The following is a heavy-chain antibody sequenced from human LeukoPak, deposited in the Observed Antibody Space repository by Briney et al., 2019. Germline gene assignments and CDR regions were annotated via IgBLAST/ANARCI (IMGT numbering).Heavy chain of an antibody. CDR3: ARTKGMAAGYYYGMDV. J-gene: IGHJ6*02. CDR1: GGTFGSYA. Sequence: ASVKVSCKASGGTFGSYAISWVRQAPGQGLEWMGRIIPILGIANYAQKFQGRVTITADKSTSTAYMELSSLRSEDTAVYYCARTKGMAAGYYYGMDVWGQGTTVTVSS. D-gene: IGHD6-25*01. V-gene: IGHV1-69*04. CDR2: IIPILGIA.